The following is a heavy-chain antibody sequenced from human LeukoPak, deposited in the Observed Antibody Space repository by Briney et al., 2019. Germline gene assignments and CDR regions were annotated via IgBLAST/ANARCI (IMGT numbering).Heavy chain of an antibody. CDR1: GGSFSGYY. CDR3: ARGLGFDY. V-gene: IGHV4-34*01. Sequence: SETLSLTCAVYGGSFSGYYWSWIRQPPGKGLEWTGEINHSGSTNYNPSLKSRVTISVDTSRNQFSLKLSSVTAADTAVYYCARGLGFDYWGQGTLVTVSS. CDR2: INHSGST. J-gene: IGHJ4*02.